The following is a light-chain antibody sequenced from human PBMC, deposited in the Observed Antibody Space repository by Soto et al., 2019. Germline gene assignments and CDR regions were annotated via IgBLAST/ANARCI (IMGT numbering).Light chain of an antibody. CDR3: SSYTSSSTLV. J-gene: IGLJ1*01. CDR1: SSDVGGYNY. CDR2: EVS. Sequence: QSVLTQPASVSGSPGQSITISCTGTSSDVGGYNYVSWYQQHPGKAPKPMISEVSNRPSGVSNRFSGSKSGNTASLTISGLQAEDEADYYCSSYTSSSTLVFGTGTKVTVL. V-gene: IGLV2-14*01.